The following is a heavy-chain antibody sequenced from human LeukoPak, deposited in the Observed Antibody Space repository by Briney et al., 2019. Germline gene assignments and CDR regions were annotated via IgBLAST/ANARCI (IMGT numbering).Heavy chain of an antibody. V-gene: IGHV3-30-3*02. Sequence: GGSLRLSCAASGFTFSSYAMHWVRQAPGKGLEWVAVISYDGSNKYYADSVKGRFTISRDNSKNTLYLQMNSLRAEDTAVYYCAKRVMGATFDYWGQGTLVTVSS. J-gene: IGHJ4*02. CDR3: AKRVMGATFDY. D-gene: IGHD1-26*01. CDR1: GFTFSSYA. CDR2: ISYDGSNK.